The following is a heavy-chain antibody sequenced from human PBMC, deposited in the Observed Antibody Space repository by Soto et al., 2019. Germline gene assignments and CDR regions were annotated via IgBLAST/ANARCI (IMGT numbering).Heavy chain of an antibody. CDR1: GGSFSSYT. D-gene: IGHD3-3*01. J-gene: IGHJ3*02. Sequence: GASVKVSWKACGGSFSSYTRSWVRQAPGQGLEWMGRIIPILGIANYAQKFQGRVTITADKSTSTAYMELSSLRSEDTAVYYCARENYFWSGYYDAFDIWGQGTMVTVSS. CDR3: ARENYFWSGYYDAFDI. V-gene: IGHV1-69*04. CDR2: IIPILGIA.